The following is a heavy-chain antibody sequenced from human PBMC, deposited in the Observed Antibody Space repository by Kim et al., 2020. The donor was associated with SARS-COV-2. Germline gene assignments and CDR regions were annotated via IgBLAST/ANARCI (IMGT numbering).Heavy chain of an antibody. V-gene: IGHV4-4*02. D-gene: IGHD3-9*01. J-gene: IGHJ5*02. CDR3: ARAVYDIGFDP. Sequence: TNYTPSHKSRVTISVDESKTQFALKLGSVTDADTAVYYCARAVYDIGFDPWGQGTLVTVSS. CDR2: T.